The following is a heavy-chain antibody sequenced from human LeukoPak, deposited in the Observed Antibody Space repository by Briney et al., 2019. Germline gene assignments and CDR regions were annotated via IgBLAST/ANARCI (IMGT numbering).Heavy chain of an antibody. J-gene: IGHJ4*02. CDR2: IKQDGSEK. CDR3: ARKDAYGDYGSDY. D-gene: IGHD4-17*01. CDR1: GFTFSSYA. Sequence: GGSLRLSCAASGFTFSSYAMNWVRQAPGKGLEWVANIKQDGSEKYYVDSVKGRFTISRDNAKNSPYLQMNSLRAEDTAVYYCARKDAYGDYGSDYWGQGTLVTVSS. V-gene: IGHV3-7*01.